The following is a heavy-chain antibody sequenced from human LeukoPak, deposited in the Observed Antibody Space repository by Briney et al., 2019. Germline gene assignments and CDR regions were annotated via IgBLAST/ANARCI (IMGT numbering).Heavy chain of an antibody. CDR2: ISSSSSTI. CDR1: GFTFSRYS. J-gene: IGHJ4*02. D-gene: IGHD3-9*01. CDR3: ARQFTANFALDY. Sequence: PGGSLRLSCAASGFTFSRYSMNWVRQAPGKGLEWVSYISSSSSTIDYTDSVKGRFTISRDTAKNSLYLQMNSLGAEDTAVYYCARQFTANFALDYWGQGTLVTVSS. V-gene: IGHV3-48*01.